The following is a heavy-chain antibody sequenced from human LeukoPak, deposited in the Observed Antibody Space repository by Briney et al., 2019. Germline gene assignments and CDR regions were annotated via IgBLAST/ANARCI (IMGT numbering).Heavy chain of an antibody. Sequence: ASVKVSCKASGGTFSNYAISWVRQAPGQGLEWMGWINTNTGNPTYAQGFTGRFVFSLDTSVSTAYLQTSSLKAEDTAVYYCARDLGETEYYYDSSGYYSPSYWGQGTLVTVSS. CDR3: ARDLGETEYYYDSSGYYSPSY. CDR2: INTNTGNP. J-gene: IGHJ4*02. CDR1: GGTFSNYA. V-gene: IGHV7-4-1*02. D-gene: IGHD3-22*01.